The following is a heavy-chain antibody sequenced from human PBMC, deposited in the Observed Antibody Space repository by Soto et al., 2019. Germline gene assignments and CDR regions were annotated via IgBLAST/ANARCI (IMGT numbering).Heavy chain of an antibody. V-gene: IGHV1-69*05. CDR3: ARDSNNNWWGSWT. CDR1: GGTFSSYA. D-gene: IGHD1-1*01. Sequence: SVKVSCKASGGTFSSYAISWVRQAPGQGPEWMGGIIPIFGTANYAQNFQGRVTFGTDASTSSAYMELSSLRSEDTAVYHCARDSNNNWWGSWTWGQGTLVTVS. CDR2: IIPIFGTA. J-gene: IGHJ5*02.